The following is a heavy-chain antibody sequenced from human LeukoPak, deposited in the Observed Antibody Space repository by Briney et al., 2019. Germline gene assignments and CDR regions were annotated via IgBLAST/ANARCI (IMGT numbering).Heavy chain of an antibody. D-gene: IGHD4-23*01. J-gene: IGHJ3*02. CDR1: GGSLSPDY. CDR3: ARVFYGGSSHAFHI. CDR2: INYSGPT. V-gene: IGHV4-59*01. Sequence: SETLSLTCSVSGGSLSPDYWSWIRQAPGKGLEWIGYINYSGPTNYNSSLKSRLPLSVDTSRNHFSLKLNSVTAADTAIYYCARVFYGGSSHAFHIWGQKTLVSVSS.